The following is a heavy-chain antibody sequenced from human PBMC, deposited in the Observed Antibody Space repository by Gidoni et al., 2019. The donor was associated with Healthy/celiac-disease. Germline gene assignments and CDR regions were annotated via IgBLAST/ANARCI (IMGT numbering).Heavy chain of an antibody. J-gene: IGHJ4*02. CDR3: ARAVGYCSSTSCYGVDS. CDR2: IKHSGST. Sequence: QVQLQQWGAGLLKPSETLSLTCAVYGGSFSGYYWSWIRQPPGKGLEWIGEIKHSGSTNYNPSLKSRVTISVDTSKNQFSLKLSSVTAADTAVYYCARAVGYCSSTSCYGVDSWGQGTLVTVSS. V-gene: IGHV4-34*01. D-gene: IGHD2-2*01. CDR1: GGSFSGYY.